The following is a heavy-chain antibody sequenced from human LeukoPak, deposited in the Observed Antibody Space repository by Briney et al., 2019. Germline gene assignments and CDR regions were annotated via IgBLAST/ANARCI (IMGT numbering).Heavy chain of an antibody. CDR3: AGSTSWEAFDI. Sequence: SETLSLTCTVSGGSISSGGYYWSWIRQHPGKGLEWIGYIYYSGSTYYNPSLKSRVTISVDTSKNQFSLKLSSVTAADTAVYYCAGSTSWEAFDIWGQGTMVTVSS. CDR1: GGSISSGGYY. D-gene: IGHD5/OR15-5a*01. V-gene: IGHV4-31*03. J-gene: IGHJ3*02. CDR2: IYYSGST.